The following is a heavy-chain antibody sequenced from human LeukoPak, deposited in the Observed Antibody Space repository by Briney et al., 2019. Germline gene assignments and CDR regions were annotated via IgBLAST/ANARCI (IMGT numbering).Heavy chain of an antibody. J-gene: IGHJ4*02. D-gene: IGHD6-19*01. V-gene: IGHV3-9*01. CDR2: ISWNSGSI. CDR3: AKAVAGTGPYYFDY. Sequence: GGSLRLSSAASGFTFDDYAMHWVRQAPGKGLEWVSGISWNSGSIGYADSVKGRFTISRDNAKNSLYLQMNSLRAEDTALYYCAKAVAGTGPYYFDYWGQGTLVTVSS. CDR1: GFTFDDYA.